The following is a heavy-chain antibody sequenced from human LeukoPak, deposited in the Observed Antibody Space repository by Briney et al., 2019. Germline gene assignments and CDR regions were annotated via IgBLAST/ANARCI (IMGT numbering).Heavy chain of an antibody. V-gene: IGHV3-21*01. J-gene: IGHJ5*02. CDR3: AVAVAGRRFDP. CDR2: ISSSSSYI. CDR1: GFTFSSYS. D-gene: IGHD6-19*01. Sequence: GGSLRLSCAASGFTFSSYSMNWVRQAPGKGLEWVSSISSSSSYIYYADSVKGRFTISRDNAKNSLYLQMNSLRAEDTAVYYCAVAVAGRRFDPWGQGTLVTVSS.